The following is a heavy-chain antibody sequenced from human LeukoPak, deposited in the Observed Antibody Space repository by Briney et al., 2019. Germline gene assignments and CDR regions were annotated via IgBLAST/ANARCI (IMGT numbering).Heavy chain of an antibody. Sequence: PGGSLRLSCAASGFIFRNYAMSWVRPAPGKGLEWVSAITGRGGTSWYADSVKGHFTISRDNSKNTLYLQMNSLGADDRAVYYCAKWGVYDGLTGYYDSDCWGEGTLVTVSS. J-gene: IGHJ4*02. D-gene: IGHD3-9*01. CDR1: GFIFRNYA. CDR2: ITGRGGTS. CDR3: AKWGVYDGLTGYYDSDC. V-gene: IGHV3-23*01.